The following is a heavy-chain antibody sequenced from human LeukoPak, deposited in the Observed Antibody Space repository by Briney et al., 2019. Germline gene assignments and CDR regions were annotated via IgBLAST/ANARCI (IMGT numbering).Heavy chain of an antibody. J-gene: IGHJ6*03. CDR3: ARAYYDILTGYYPYYYYMDV. D-gene: IGHD3-9*01. CDR1: GYTFTSYA. CDR2: INTNTGNP. V-gene: IGHV7-4-1*02. Sequence: ASVKVSCKASGYTFTSYAMNWVRQAPGQGLEWMGWINTNTGNPTYAQGFTGRFVFSLDTSVSTAYLQISSLKAEDTAVYYCARAYYDILTGYYPYYYYMDVWGKGTTVTVSS.